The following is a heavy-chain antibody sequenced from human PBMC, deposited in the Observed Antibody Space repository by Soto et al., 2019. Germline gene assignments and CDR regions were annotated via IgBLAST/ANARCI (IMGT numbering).Heavy chain of an antibody. J-gene: IGHJ5*02. CDR2: IYYSGST. CDR1: GDSISSYY. CDR3: ARHGCTNGVCHVQFDP. V-gene: IGHV4-59*08. Sequence: SETLSLTCTVSGDSISSYYWSWIRQPPGKGLEWIGYIYYSGSTNYNPSLKSRVTISVDTSKNQFSLKLSSVTAADTAVYYCARHGCTNGVCHVQFDPWGQGTLVTVS. D-gene: IGHD2-8*01.